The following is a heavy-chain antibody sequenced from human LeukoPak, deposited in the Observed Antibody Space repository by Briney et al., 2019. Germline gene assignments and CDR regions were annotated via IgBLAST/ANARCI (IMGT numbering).Heavy chain of an antibody. Sequence: GGSLRLPCAASGFTFDDYAMHWVRQAPGKGLEWVSLISGDGGSTYYADSVKGRFTISRDNSKNSLYLQMNSLRTEDTALYYCAKDIYYGSGIDYWGQGTLVTVSS. D-gene: IGHD3-10*01. CDR1: GFTFDDYA. J-gene: IGHJ4*02. CDR2: ISGDGGST. V-gene: IGHV3-43*02. CDR3: AKDIYYGSGIDY.